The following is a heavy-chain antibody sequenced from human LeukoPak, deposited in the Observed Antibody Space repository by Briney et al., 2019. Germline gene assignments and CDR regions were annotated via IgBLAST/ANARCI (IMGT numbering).Heavy chain of an antibody. V-gene: IGHV3-33*06. CDR3: AKAPPYKKYFDY. CDR1: GFTFSSYG. J-gene: IGHJ4*02. D-gene: IGHD1-1*01. CDR2: IWYDGSNK. Sequence: PGGSLRLSCAASGFTFSSYGMHWVRQAPGKGLEWVAVIWYDGSNKYNADSVKGRFTISRDNSKNTLYLQMNSLRAEDTAVYYCAKAPPYKKYFDYWGQGTLVTVSS.